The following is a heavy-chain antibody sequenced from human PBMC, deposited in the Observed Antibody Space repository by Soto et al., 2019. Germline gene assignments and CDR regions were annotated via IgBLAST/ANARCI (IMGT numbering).Heavy chain of an antibody. CDR3: AKVPNYYDSSSL. CDR1: GFTFSSYA. J-gene: IGHJ4*02. Sequence: GGSLRLSCAASGFTFSSYAMTWVRQAPGKGLEWVSVISGSGGSTYYADSVKGRFTISRDNSKNTLYLQMNSLRAEDTAVYYCAKVPNYYDSSSLWGQGTLVTVSS. CDR2: ISGSGGST. V-gene: IGHV3-23*01. D-gene: IGHD3-22*01.